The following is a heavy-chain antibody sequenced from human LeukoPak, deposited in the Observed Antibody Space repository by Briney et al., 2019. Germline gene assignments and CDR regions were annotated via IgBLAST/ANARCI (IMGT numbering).Heavy chain of an antibody. CDR3: ANEEVPNDY. CDR2: ISISGDMT. Sequence: PGGSLRLSCAVPGFTFSSHAMSWVAQAPGKGLELVSGISISGDMTYYADSVEGRFTISRDNSKNTVHLQMNNVRVEDTAVYFCANEEVPNDYWGQGTLVTVSS. V-gene: IGHV3-23*01. J-gene: IGHJ4*02. D-gene: IGHD4/OR15-4a*01. CDR1: GFTFSSHA.